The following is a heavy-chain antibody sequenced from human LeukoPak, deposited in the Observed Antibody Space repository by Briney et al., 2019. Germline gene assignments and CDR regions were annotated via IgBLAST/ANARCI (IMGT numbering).Heavy chain of an antibody. V-gene: IGHV3-7*01. CDR1: GFTLSSYS. Sequence: GGSLRLSCAASGFTLSSYSMSWVRQAPGKVLEWVANIKEDGSEKYYVDSVKGRFTISRDNAKNSVYLQMNSLRVEDTAVYYCAREHFAVAGTLDYWGQGTLVTVSS. D-gene: IGHD6-19*01. CDR3: AREHFAVAGTLDY. J-gene: IGHJ4*02. CDR2: IKEDGSEK.